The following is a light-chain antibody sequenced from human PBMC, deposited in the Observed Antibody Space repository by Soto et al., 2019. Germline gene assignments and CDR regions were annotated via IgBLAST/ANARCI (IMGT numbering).Light chain of an antibody. Sequence: EIGLTQSTGSLSLSPGERATRSSRASQSITSNYLAWYQQNPGQARRSLIYGASSRATGIPDGFSGSGSVPYFALTISYLEAEAFYVFSCRQYANSPNSCGQGTKLEIK. V-gene: IGKV3-20*01. CDR3: RQYANSPNS. CDR1: QSITSNY. CDR2: GAS. J-gene: IGKJ2*01.